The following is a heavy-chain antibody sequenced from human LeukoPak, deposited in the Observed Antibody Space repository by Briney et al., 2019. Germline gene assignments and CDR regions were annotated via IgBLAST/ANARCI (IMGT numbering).Heavy chain of an antibody. CDR1: GGSISSGDYY. D-gene: IGHD4-17*01. Sequence: SETLSLTCTVSGGSISSGDYYWSWIRQPPGKGLEWIGYIYYSGSTYYNPSLKSRVTISVDTSKNQFSLKLSSVTAADTAVYYCARTTVTMDLAGYWGQGTLVTVSS. V-gene: IGHV4-30-4*01. CDR2: IYYSGST. CDR3: ARTTVTMDLAGY. J-gene: IGHJ4*02.